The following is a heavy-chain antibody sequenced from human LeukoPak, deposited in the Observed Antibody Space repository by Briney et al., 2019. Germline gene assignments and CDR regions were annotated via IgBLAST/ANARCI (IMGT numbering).Heavy chain of an antibody. CDR1: GGSFSGYY. CDR3: ARGRRSTIFGVVVWLDYFDY. Sequence: SETLSLTCAVYGGSFSGYYWSWIRQPPGKGLEWIGEINHSGSTNYNPSLKSRVTISVDTSKNQFSLKLSSVTAADTAVYYCARGRRSTIFGVVVWLDYFDYWGQGTLVTVSS. D-gene: IGHD3-3*01. V-gene: IGHV4-34*01. J-gene: IGHJ4*02. CDR2: INHSGST.